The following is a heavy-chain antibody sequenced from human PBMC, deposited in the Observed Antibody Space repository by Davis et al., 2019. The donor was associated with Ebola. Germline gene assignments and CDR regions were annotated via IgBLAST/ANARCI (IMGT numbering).Heavy chain of an antibody. Sequence: GESLKISCAASGFTFSSYAMHWVRQAPGKGLEWVAVISYDGSNKYYADSVKGRFTISRDNSKNTLYLQMNSLRAEDTAVYYCARDSYPYGDYPDYWGQGTLVTVSS. J-gene: IGHJ4*02. CDR3: ARDSYPYGDYPDY. D-gene: IGHD3-16*02. V-gene: IGHV3-30-3*01. CDR1: GFTFSSYA. CDR2: ISYDGSNK.